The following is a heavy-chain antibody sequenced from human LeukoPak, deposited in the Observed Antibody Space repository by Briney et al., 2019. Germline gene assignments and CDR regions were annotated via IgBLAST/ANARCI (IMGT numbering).Heavy chain of an antibody. D-gene: IGHD1-1*01. CDR2: ISAYNGNT. Sequence: ASXXXSCKASGYTFTSFGISWVRQAPGQGLEWMGWISAYNGNTNYAQKFQGRVTMTTDTSTNTAYMELRSLRSDDTAVYYCAKDPTLRPAQSHDRFDPWGQGTLVTVSS. J-gene: IGHJ5*02. CDR3: AKDPTLRPAQSHDRFDP. CDR1: GYTFTSFG. V-gene: IGHV1-18*01.